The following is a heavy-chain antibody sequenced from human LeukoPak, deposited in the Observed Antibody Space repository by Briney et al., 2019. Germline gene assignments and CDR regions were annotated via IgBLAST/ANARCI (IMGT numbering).Heavy chain of an antibody. Sequence: SQTLSLTCAVSGGSISSGGYSWSWIRQPPGKGLEWIGYIYHSGSTYYNPSLKSRVTISVDRSKNQFSLKLSSVTAAVTAVYYCARGYYDSSGYSPTPDYWGQGTLVTVSS. V-gene: IGHV4-30-2*01. D-gene: IGHD3-22*01. CDR3: ARGYYDSSGYSPTPDY. J-gene: IGHJ4*02. CDR1: GGSISSGGYS. CDR2: IYHSGST.